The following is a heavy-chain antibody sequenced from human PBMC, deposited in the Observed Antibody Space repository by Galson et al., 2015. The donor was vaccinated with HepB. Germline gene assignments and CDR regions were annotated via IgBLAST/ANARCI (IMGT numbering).Heavy chain of an antibody. CDR3: ARQDYILTGYRAFDI. J-gene: IGHJ3*02. D-gene: IGHD3-9*01. Sequence: SVKVSCKASGYTFTGYYMHWVRQAPGQGLEWMGLINPNSGSTNYAQKFQGWVTMTRDKSISTAYLQRSSLKASDTAMYYCARQDYILTGYRAFDIWGQGTMVTVSS. CDR2: INPNSGST. CDR1: GYTFTGYY. V-gene: IGHV1-2*04.